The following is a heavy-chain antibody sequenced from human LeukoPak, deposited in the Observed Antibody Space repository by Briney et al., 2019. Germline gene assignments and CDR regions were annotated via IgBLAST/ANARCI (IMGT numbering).Heavy chain of an antibody. J-gene: IGHJ4*02. V-gene: IGHV3-74*01. Sequence: PGGSLRLSCAASGFTFSSYWMHWVRQAPGKGLVWVSRINSDGSSTNYADSVKGRFTISRDNSKNTLYLQMNSLRAEDTAVYYCARGLWWSKYYFDYWGQGTLVTVSS. CDR2: INSDGSST. D-gene: IGHD2-21*01. CDR3: ARGLWWSKYYFDY. CDR1: GFTFSSYW.